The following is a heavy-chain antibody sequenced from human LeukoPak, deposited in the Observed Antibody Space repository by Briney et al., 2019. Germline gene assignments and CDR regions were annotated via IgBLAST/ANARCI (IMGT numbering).Heavy chain of an antibody. CDR3: AKSAVYGSGSYLDY. Sequence: GGSLRLSCAASGFIFSSYSMSWVRQAPGKGLEWVSAISGSGGSTYYADSVKGRFTISRDNSKNTLYLQMNSLRAEDTAVYYCAKSAVYGSGSYLDYWGQGTLVTVSS. CDR2: ISGSGGST. CDR1: GFIFSSYS. D-gene: IGHD3-10*01. J-gene: IGHJ4*02. V-gene: IGHV3-23*01.